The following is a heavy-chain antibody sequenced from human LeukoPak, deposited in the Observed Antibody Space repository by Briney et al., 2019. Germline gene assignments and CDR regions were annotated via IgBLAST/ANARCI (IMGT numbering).Heavy chain of an antibody. J-gene: IGHJ4*02. D-gene: IGHD2-2*01. CDR1: GFTLSSYW. Sequence: GGSLRLSCAASGFTLSSYWMSWVRQAPGKGLEWVANIKQDGSAKDYVDSVKGRFTISRENAKNSLYLQMNSLRVDDTAIYYCARVYQSTSGRAIDYWGQGALVTVSS. V-gene: IGHV3-7*01. CDR3: ARVYQSTSGRAIDY. CDR2: IKQDGSAK.